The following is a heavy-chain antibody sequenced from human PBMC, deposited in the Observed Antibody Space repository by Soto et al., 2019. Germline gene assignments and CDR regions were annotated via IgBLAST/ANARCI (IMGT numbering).Heavy chain of an antibody. CDR2: IKQDGSEK. CDR3: ARSTTVTTGYYYYYMDV. Sequence: GGSLRLSCAASGFTFSSYWMRCVRQAPGKGLEWVANIKQDGSEKYYVDSVKGRFTISRDNAKNSLYLQMNSLRAEDTAVYYCARSTTVTTGYYYYYMDVWGKGTTVTVSS. D-gene: IGHD4-17*01. V-gene: IGHV3-7*01. J-gene: IGHJ6*03. CDR1: GFTFSSYW.